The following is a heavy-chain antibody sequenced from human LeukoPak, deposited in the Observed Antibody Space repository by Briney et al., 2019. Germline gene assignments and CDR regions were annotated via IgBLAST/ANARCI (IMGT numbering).Heavy chain of an antibody. D-gene: IGHD2-2*01. V-gene: IGHV1-24*01. CDR2: FDPEDGET. CDR3: ATGIVVVPAAYYYGMDV. CDR1: GYTLTELS. Sequence: APVKVSCKVSGYTLTELSMHWVRQAPGKGLEWMGGFDPEDGETIYAQKFQGRVTMTEDTSTDTAYMELSSLRSEDTAVYYCATGIVVVPAAYYYGMDVWGQGTTVTVSS. J-gene: IGHJ6*02.